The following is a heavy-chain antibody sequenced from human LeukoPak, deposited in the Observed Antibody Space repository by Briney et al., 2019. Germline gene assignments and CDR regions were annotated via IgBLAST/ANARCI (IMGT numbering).Heavy chain of an antibody. CDR3: ARQDSSSSRRGLDY. D-gene: IGHD6-6*01. V-gene: IGHV4-39*01. CDR1: GGSISSSSYY. CDR2: IYYSGST. J-gene: IGHJ4*02. Sequence: SETLSLTCTVSGGSISSSSYYWGWIRQPPGKGLEWIGSIYYSGSTYYNPSLKSRVTISVDTSKNQFSLKLSSVTAADTAVYYCARQDSSSSRRGLDYWGQGTLVTVSS.